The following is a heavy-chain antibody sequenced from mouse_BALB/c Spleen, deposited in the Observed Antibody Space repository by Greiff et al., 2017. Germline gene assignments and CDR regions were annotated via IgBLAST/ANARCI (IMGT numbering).Heavy chain of an antibody. V-gene: IGHV1-9*01. CDR1: GYTFSSYW. Sequence: QVQLRQSGAELMKPGASVKISCKATGYTFSSYWIEWVKQRPGHGLEWIGEILPGSGSTNYNEKFKGKATFTADTSSNTAYMQLSSLTSEDSAVYYCARRGDGYYFDYGGQGTTLTVTA. CDR2: ILPGSGST. J-gene: IGHJ2*01. D-gene: IGHD2-3*01. CDR3: ARRGDGYYFDY.